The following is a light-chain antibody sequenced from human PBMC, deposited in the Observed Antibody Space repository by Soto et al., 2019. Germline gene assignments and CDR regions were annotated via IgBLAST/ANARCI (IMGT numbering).Light chain of an antibody. CDR2: DVT. J-gene: IGLJ1*01. Sequence: QSAPTQPRSVSGSPGQSVTISCTGTGSDVGGYSYVSWYQQHPGKAPKLIIYDVTKRPSGVPDRFSGSKSGNTASLSISGLQAEDEADYYCCSYAGTYTYVFGSGTKLTVL. CDR3: CSYAGTYTYV. V-gene: IGLV2-11*01. CDR1: GSDVGGYSY.